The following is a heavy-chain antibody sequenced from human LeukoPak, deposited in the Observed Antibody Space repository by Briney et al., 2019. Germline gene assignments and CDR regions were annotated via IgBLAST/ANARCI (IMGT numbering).Heavy chain of an antibody. CDR2: ISYDGSNK. V-gene: IGHV3-30*18. CDR1: GFTFSSYG. D-gene: IGHD3-10*02. CDR3: AKDRYYDIRGRLDP. Sequence: GRSLRLSCAASGFTFSSYGMHWVRQAPGKGLEWVAVISYDGSNKYYADSVKGRFTISRDNSKDTLYLQMNSLTTEDTAVYYCAKDRYYDIRGRLDPWGQGTLVTVSS. J-gene: IGHJ5*02.